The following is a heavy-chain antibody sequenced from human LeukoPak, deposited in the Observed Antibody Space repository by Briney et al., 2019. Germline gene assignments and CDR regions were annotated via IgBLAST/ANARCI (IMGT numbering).Heavy chain of an antibody. D-gene: IGHD2-15*01. CDR3: ARGCQPPQIYCSGGSCYPYYMDV. J-gene: IGHJ6*03. CDR1: GFTFGSYW. V-gene: IGHV3-7*01. CDR2: IKQDGSEK. Sequence: PGGSLRLSCAASGFTFGSYWMSWVRQAPGKGLEWVANIKQDGSEKDYVDSVKGRFTISRDNAKNSLYLQMNSLRAEDTAVYYCARGCQPPQIYCSGGSCYPYYMDVWGKGTTVTISS.